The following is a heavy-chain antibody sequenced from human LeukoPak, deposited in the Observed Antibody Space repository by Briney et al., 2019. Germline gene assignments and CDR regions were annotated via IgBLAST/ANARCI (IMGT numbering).Heavy chain of an antibody. CDR2: VYYSGST. V-gene: IGHV4-61*01. J-gene: IGHJ4*02. Sequence: PSETLSLTCTVSGGSVSSGSYYWSWIRQPPGKGLEWIGYVYYSGSTNYNPSLKSRVTISVDTSKNQFSLKLSSVTAADTAVYYCAREGRGGDWLFDWGQGTLVTVSS. D-gene: IGHD3-9*01. CDR3: AREGRGGDWLFD. CDR1: GGSVSSGSYY.